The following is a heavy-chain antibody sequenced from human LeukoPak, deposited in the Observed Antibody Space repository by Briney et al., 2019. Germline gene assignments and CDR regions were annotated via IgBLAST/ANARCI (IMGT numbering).Heavy chain of an antibody. CDR2: IYYSGST. J-gene: IGHJ4*02. D-gene: IGHD1-14*01. CDR1: GGSISSYY. CDR3: ARGRYDDY. V-gene: IGHV4-59*01. Sequence: SETLSLICTVSGGSISSYYWSWIRQPPGKGLEWIGYIYYSGSTNYNPSLRSRVTISVDTSKNQFSLKLSSVTAADPAVYYCARGRYDDYWGQGTLVTVSS.